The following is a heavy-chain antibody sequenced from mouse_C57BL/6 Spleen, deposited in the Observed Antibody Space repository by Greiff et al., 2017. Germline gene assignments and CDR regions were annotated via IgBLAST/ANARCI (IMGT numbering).Heavy chain of an antibody. J-gene: IGHJ1*03. CDR1: GYTFTSYW. CDR2: IYPRNSDT. CDR3: TRRKVHWYYDV. V-gene: IGHV1-5*01. Sequence: VQLQQSGTVLARPGASVTMSCKTSGYTFTSYWMHWVKQRPGQGLEWIGAIYPRNSDTSYNQKFKGKAKLTAVTSASTADMKRSSLTNADSAVYYCTRRKVHWYYDVKGTGTTVTVSS.